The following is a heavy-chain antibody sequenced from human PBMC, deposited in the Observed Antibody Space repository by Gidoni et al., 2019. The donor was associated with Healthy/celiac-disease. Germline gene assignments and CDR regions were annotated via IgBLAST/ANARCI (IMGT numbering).Heavy chain of an antibody. CDR3: ARGGSSSSADAFDI. J-gene: IGHJ3*02. Sequence: QVQLVESGGGVVQPGRSLRLSCAASGFTFSSYGMPWVRQAPGKGLEWVAVIWYDGSNKYYADSVKGRFTISRDNSKNTLYLQMNSLRAEDTAVYYCARGGSSSSADAFDIWGQGTMVTVSS. CDR2: IWYDGSNK. V-gene: IGHV3-33*01. D-gene: IGHD6-6*01. CDR1: GFTFSSYG.